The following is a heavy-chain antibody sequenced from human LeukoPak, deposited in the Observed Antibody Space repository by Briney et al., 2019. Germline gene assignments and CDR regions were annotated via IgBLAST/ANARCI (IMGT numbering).Heavy chain of an antibody. V-gene: IGHV3-23*01. Sequence: GGSLRLSCAASGFTFSSSAMSWVRQAPGKGLEWVSSISGSGSGGSTYYADSVKGRFTISRDNSKNTLYLQMNSLRAEDTAVYYCAKIRRQDGDRPDYWGQGTLVTVSS. D-gene: IGHD3-10*01. CDR1: GFTFSSSA. CDR3: AKIRRQDGDRPDY. J-gene: IGHJ4*02. CDR2: ISGSGSGGST.